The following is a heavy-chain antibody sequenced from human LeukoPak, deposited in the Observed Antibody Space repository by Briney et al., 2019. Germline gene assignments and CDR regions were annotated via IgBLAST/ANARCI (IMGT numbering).Heavy chain of an antibody. CDR2: IYNSGST. CDR3: ARQGGYASPFDY. V-gene: IGHV4-59*08. CDR1: GGSISSYY. D-gene: IGHD5-12*01. J-gene: IGHJ4*02. Sequence: SEALSLTCTVSGGSISSYYWSWIRQPPGKGLEWIGNIYNSGSTNYNPSLKSRVTISVDSSKKQFSLKLISVTAADTAVYYCARQGGYASPFDYWGQGTLVTVSS.